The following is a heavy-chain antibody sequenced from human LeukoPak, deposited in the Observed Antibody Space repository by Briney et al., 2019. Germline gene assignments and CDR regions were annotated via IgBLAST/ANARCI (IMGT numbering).Heavy chain of an antibody. CDR3: ARSLSAREYFQH. CDR1: GSPFSSSG. V-gene: IGHV3-30*02. CDR2: IHADGNSK. Sequence: QPGGSLILSCAASGSPFSSSGMHWVRQAPGKGLEWVTFIHADGNSKYYADSVEGRFTVSRDTPKNTLSLQMNSLRVEDTAVYYCARSLSAREYFQHWGQGTLVTVSS. D-gene: IGHD6-6*01. J-gene: IGHJ1*01.